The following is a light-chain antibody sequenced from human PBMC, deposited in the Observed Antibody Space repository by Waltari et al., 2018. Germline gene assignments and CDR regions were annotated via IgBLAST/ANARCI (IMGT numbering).Light chain of an antibody. CDR1: HSVSYTSNNKSY. CDR2: WAS. V-gene: IGKV4-1*01. CDR3: QQYDDTPPT. Sequence: DIVLTQSPDSLSVSLGERATINCRSSHSVSYTSNNKSYLAWYQQRTGRPPRLLTYWASTREAGVPDRFSGSGSWTDFTLTISSLQSEDVAVYYCQQYDDTPPTFGGGTKVEIK. J-gene: IGKJ4*01.